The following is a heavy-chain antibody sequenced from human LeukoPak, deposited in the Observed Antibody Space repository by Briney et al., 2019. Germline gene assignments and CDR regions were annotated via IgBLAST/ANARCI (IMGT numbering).Heavy chain of an antibody. CDR1: GYTFTSYA. D-gene: IGHD1-1*01. J-gene: IGHJ6*03. V-gene: IGHV1-3*03. CDR2: INAGNGNT. CDR3: ARDGTGPNYYYYYMDV. Sequence: ASVKVSCKASGYTFTSYAMHWVRQAPGQRLEWMGWINAGNGNTKYSQEFQGRVTITRDTSASTAYMELSSLRSEDTAVYYCARDGTGPNYYYYYMDVWGKGTTVTVSS.